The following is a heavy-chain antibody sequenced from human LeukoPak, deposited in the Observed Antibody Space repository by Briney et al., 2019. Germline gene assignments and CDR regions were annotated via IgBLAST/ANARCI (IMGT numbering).Heavy chain of an antibody. CDR1: GGSISNYY. CDR3: ARSGSYFDS. Sequence: SETLSLTCSVSGGSISNYYWSWIRQPPGKGLEWIGSIYYSGSTNYNPSLKSRATLSVDTSKNHFSLKLTSVTAADTAVYYCARSGSYFDSWGQGTLVTVSS. CDR2: IYYSGST. D-gene: IGHD1-26*01. V-gene: IGHV4-59*01. J-gene: IGHJ4*02.